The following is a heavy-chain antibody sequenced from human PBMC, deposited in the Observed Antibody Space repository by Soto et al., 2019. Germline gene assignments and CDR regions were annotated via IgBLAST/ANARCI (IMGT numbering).Heavy chain of an antibody. CDR2: IIDSGDGT. CDR3: AKEGTAVGTARVGH. V-gene: IGHV3-23*01. Sequence: XGSLMLSCLPSAFRLSSSGLSWVRVATGKGPESVSGIIDSGDGTCYADSVKGRFTISRDNSKNTRYLQMDRLGGQEAARYYCAKEGTAVGTARVGHWGQGNLFTGSS. CDR1: AFRLSSSG. J-gene: IGHJ1*01. D-gene: IGHD6-13*01.